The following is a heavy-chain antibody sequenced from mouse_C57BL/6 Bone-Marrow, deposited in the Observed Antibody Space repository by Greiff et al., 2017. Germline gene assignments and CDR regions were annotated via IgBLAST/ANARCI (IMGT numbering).Heavy chain of an antibody. CDR2: ISSGGDYI. J-gene: IGHJ4*01. CDR1: GFTFSSYA. V-gene: IGHV5-9-1*02. Sequence: EVQLVESGEGLVKPGGSLKLSCAASGFTFSSYAMSWVRQTPEKRLEWVAYISSGGDYIYYADTVKGRFTISRDNARNTLYLQMSSLKSEDTAMYYCTRGYYGNSYYAMDYWGQGTSVTVSS. D-gene: IGHD2-1*01. CDR3: TRGYYGNSYYAMDY.